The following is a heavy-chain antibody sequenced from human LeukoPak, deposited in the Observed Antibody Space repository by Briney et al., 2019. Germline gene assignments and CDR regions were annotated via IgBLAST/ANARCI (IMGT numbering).Heavy chain of an antibody. J-gene: IGHJ4*02. CDR1: GFTFSDYA. D-gene: IGHD3-10*01. V-gene: IGHV3-30-3*01. Sequence: PGRSMRLSCVASGFTFSDYAMHWVRQAPGKGLEWVAVIYYDGSKKYYADAVEGRFTISRDNSKNTLYLQMNSLRPEDTAVYYCAKGDPYGSGGYPVDYWGQGTLVSVSS. CDR2: IYYDGSKK. CDR3: AKGDPYGSGGYPVDY.